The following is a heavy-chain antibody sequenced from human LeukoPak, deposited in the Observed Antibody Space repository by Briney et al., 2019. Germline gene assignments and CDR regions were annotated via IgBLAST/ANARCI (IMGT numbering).Heavy chain of an antibody. CDR1: GYTFTSYG. Sequence: GASVKVSCKASGYTFTSYGISWVRQAPGQGLEWMGGIIPIFGTANYAQKFQGRVTITADESTSTAYMELSSLRSEDTAVYYCAREAGYSSGWYPDYWGQGTLVTVSS. CDR3: AREAGYSSGWYPDY. CDR2: IIPIFGTA. J-gene: IGHJ4*02. V-gene: IGHV1-69*13. D-gene: IGHD6-19*01.